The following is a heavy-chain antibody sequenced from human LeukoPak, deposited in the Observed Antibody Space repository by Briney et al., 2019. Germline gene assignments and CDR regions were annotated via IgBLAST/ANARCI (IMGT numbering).Heavy chain of an antibody. J-gene: IGHJ4*02. Sequence: GGSLRLSCAASGLTFSNYAMSWVRQAPGKGLEWVSAITGSGISTFYADSMKGRFTISRDNSNNTLYLQMDSLRAEDTAVYYCAKIYNWNLDWGQGTLVTVSS. D-gene: IGHD1-20*01. CDR1: GLTFSNYA. V-gene: IGHV3-23*01. CDR2: ITGSGIST. CDR3: AKIYNWNLD.